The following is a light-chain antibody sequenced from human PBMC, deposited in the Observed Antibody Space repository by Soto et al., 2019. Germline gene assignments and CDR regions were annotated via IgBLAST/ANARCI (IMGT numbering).Light chain of an antibody. V-gene: IGKV3-20*01. J-gene: IGKJ1*01. CDR2: GAS. CDR1: QSIDSNY. CDR3: QHYGTSPGT. Sequence: EIVLTQSPGTLSLSPGERATLSCRASQSIDSNYLVWSQQKPGQTPRLLIYGASSRATCIPDRFSGSGFGNDFTLTISRLEPEDFAVYYCQHYGTSPGTFGQGTKVEIK.